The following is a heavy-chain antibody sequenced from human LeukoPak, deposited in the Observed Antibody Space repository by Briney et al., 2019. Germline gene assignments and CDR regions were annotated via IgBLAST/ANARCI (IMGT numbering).Heavy chain of an antibody. CDR2: IYHSGST. V-gene: IGHV4-30-2*01. CDR1: GGSISSGGYY. J-gene: IGHJ3*02. CDR3: ARDPYCSSTSCPNPPGDAFDI. D-gene: IGHD2-2*01. Sequence: SETLSLTCTVSGGSISSGGYYWSWIRQPPGKGLEWIGYIYHSGSTYYNPSLKSRVTISVDRSKNQFSLKLSSVTAADTAVYYCARDPYCSSTSCPNPPGDAFDIWGQGTMVTVSS.